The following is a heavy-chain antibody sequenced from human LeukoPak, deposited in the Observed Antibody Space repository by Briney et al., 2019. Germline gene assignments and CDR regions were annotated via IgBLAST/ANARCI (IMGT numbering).Heavy chain of an antibody. Sequence: GGSLRLSCAASGFTFSSYWMSWVRQAPGKGLEWVANIKQDGSEKYYVDSVKGRFTISRDNAKNSLYLQMNSLRAEDTAVYYCARDPAARPGDYYYYYMDVWGKGTTVTVSS. CDR2: IKQDGSEK. V-gene: IGHV3-7*01. CDR3: ARDPAARPGDYYYYYMDV. D-gene: IGHD6-6*01. J-gene: IGHJ6*03. CDR1: GFTFSSYW.